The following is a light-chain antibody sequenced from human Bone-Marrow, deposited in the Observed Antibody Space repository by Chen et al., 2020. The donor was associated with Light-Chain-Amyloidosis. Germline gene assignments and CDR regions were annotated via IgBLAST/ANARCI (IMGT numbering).Light chain of an antibody. J-gene: IGKJ4*01. Sequence: EIVLTQSPGTLSLSPGEGANLSCRASQTISSNYLTWYQQKFGQAPRLLIYGSYSRATGIPDRFTGSGSGTDFTLTINRLEPEDFAMYYCQQYGTSPLTVGGGTKVEIK. CDR1: QTISSNY. V-gene: IGKV3-20*01. CDR2: GSY. CDR3: QQYGTSPLT.